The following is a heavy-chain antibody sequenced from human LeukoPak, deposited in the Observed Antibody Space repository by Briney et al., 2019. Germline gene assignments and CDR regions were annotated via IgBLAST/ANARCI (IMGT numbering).Heavy chain of an antibody. CDR1: GGSFSGYY. V-gene: IGHV4-34*01. D-gene: IGHD2-2*03. CDR2: INHSGST. Sequence: SETLSLTCAVYGGSFSGYYWSWIRQPPGKGLEWIGEINHSGSTNYNPSLKSRVTISVDTSKNQFSLKLSSVTAADTAVYYCARFPPRKLLGIVVVPAAIPNWFDPWGQGTLVTVSS. CDR3: ARFPPRKLLGIVVVPAAIPNWFDP. J-gene: IGHJ5*02.